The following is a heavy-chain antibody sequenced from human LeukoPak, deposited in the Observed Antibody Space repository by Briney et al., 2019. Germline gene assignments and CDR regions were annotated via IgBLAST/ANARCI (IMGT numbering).Heavy chain of an antibody. CDR2: INHSGST. J-gene: IGHJ4*02. D-gene: IGHD2-15*01. V-gene: IGHV4-34*01. CDR3: ARAAGLPGGANFDY. CDR1: GGSFSGYY. Sequence: SETLSLTCAVYGGSFSGYYWSWIRQPPGKGLEWIGEINHSGSTNYNPSLKSRVTISVDTSKNQFSLKLSSVTAADTAVYYCARAAGLPGGANFDYWGQGTPVTVSS.